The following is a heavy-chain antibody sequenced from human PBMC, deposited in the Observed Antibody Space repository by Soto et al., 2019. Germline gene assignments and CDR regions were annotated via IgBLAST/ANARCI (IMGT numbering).Heavy chain of an antibody. D-gene: IGHD6-19*01. Sequence: SVNVSLKASGGTISIYAVSCVRLTPGQGLEWMGGIIPIFGTANYAQKFQGRVTMTTDTSTSTAYMELRSLRSDDTAVYYCARDSVAGTGNNWFDPWGQGTLVTVSS. J-gene: IGHJ5*02. CDR1: GGTISIYA. V-gene: IGHV1-69*05. CDR3: ARDSVAGTGNNWFDP. CDR2: IIPIFGTA.